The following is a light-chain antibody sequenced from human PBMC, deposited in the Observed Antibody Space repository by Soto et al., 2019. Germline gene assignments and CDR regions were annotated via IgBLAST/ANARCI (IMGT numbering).Light chain of an antibody. CDR2: DVT. J-gene: IGLJ1*01. V-gene: IGLV2-14*01. CDR3: CSYASSTSYV. CDR1: SSDVGGYNF. Sequence: QSALTQPASVSGSPGQSITISCIGTSSDVGGYNFVSWYQQYPGKAPKLMIHDVTSRPSGVSNRFSGSKSGTTASLTISGLQAEDEADYYCCSYASSTSYVFGTGTKVTVL.